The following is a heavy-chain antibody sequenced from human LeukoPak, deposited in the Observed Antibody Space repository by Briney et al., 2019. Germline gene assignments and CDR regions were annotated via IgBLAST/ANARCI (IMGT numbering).Heavy chain of an antibody. D-gene: IGHD3-22*01. CDR2: ISAYNGNT. CDR1: GYTFTSYG. V-gene: IGHV1-18*01. Sequence: ASVKVSCKASGYTFTSYGISWVRQAPGQGLEWMGWISAYNGNTNYAQKLQGRVTMTTDTSTSTAYMELRSLRSDDTAVYYYARAGRYYYDSSGYYVDYWGQGTLVTVSS. CDR3: ARAGRYYYDSSGYYVDY. J-gene: IGHJ4*02.